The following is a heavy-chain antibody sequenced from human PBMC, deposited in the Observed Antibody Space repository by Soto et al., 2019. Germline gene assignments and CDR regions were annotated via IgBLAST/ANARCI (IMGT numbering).Heavy chain of an antibody. V-gene: IGHV2-5*02. CDR2: IYWDDDK. Sequence: SGPTLVNPTQTLTLTCTFSGFSLSTSGVGVGWIRQPPGKALEWLALIYWDDDKRYSPSLKTRLSITKDTSKKQVVVTMTNMDPVDTATYYCARTFLYYYDSSGPLYYFDYWGQGTLVTVSS. J-gene: IGHJ4*02. CDR1: GFSLSTSGVG. D-gene: IGHD3-22*01. CDR3: ARTFLYYYDSSGPLYYFDY.